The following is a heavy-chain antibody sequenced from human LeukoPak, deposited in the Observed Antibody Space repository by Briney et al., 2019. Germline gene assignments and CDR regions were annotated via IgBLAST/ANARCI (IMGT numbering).Heavy chain of an antibody. CDR1: GGSISSGGYY. Sequence: SETLSLTCTVSGGSISSGGYYWSWIRQHPGKGLEWIGYIYYSGSTYYNPSLKSRVTISVDTSKNQFSLKLSSVTAADTAVYYCARGPHYYYDDSGYSSSFDYWGQGTLVTVSS. D-gene: IGHD3-22*01. CDR3: ARGPHYYYDDSGYSSSFDY. J-gene: IGHJ4*02. CDR2: IYYSGST. V-gene: IGHV4-31*03.